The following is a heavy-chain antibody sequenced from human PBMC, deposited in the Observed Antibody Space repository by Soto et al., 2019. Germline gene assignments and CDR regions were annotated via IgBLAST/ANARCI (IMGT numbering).Heavy chain of an antibody. CDR1: GGTFTNYT. Sequence: QVQLVQSGAEVKKPGSSVKVSCKASGGTFTNYTISWVRQAPGQGLEWMGGIIPMFGTTNHAQKFQGRVTINANKSTTTAHMELSSLRSEDTAGYYCAIGIGLLYFDWPFEYWGQGTLVTVSS. CDR2: IIPMFGTT. D-gene: IGHD3-9*01. V-gene: IGHV1-69*06. CDR3: AIGIGLLYFDWPFEY. J-gene: IGHJ4*02.